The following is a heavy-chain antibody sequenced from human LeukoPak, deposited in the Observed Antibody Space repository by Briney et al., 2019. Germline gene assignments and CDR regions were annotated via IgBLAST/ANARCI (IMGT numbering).Heavy chain of an antibody. V-gene: IGHV3-7*01. D-gene: IGHD3-16*02. J-gene: IGHJ4*02. CDR2: IGQDGRET. Sequence: GGSLRLSCAASGFTFSNYWMDWVRQAPGKGLEWVAFIGQDGRETNYAGSVKGRFTISRDNAKNSLYLQMNNLRVEDTAVYYCATRGDLSWFGALRHWSQGTVVTVSS. CDR3: ATRGDLSWFGALRH. CDR1: GFTFSNYW.